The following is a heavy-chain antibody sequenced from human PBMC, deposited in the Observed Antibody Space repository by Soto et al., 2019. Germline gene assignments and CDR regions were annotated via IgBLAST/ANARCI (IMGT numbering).Heavy chain of an antibody. D-gene: IGHD3-10*01. J-gene: IGHJ4*02. CDR2: SKNKADSNTT. V-gene: IGHV3-72*01. Sequence: EVQLVESGGGLVQPGRSLRLSCAASGLTFSDQYMDWVRQAPGKGLEWVGRSKNKADSNTTEYAASVKGRFTISRDGSKNSLFLQMNSLKTEDTAVYYCTVWGSGNDFGAAWGQGILVTVSS. CDR1: GLTFSDQY. CDR3: TVWGSGNDFGAA.